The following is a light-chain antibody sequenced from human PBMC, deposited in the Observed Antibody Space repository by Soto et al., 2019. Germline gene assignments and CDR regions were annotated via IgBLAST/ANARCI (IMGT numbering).Light chain of an antibody. V-gene: IGLV2-14*01. Sequence: QSVLTQPASGSGSPGQSITISCPGTSSYIGGYNYVSWYQQHPGKAPKLMIYDVSNRPSGVSNRFSGSKSGNTASLTISGLQAEDEADYYCSSYTSSRSYVFGTGTKVTVL. CDR1: SSYIGGYNY. J-gene: IGLJ1*01. CDR3: SSYTSSRSYV. CDR2: DVS.